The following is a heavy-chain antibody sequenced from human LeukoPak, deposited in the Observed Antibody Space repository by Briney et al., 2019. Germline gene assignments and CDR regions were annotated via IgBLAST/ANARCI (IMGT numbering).Heavy chain of an antibody. Sequence: GGSLRLSCVASGFTFSSNWMHWVRQAPGKGLVWVSTLSGSGITTYYADSVKGRFTISRDNSKNTLYLQMNSLRAEDTAVYYCAKGIYSSGWSYFDYWGHGTLVTVSS. D-gene: IGHD6-19*01. CDR1: GFTFSSNW. CDR3: AKGIYSSGWSYFDY. CDR2: LSGSGITT. V-gene: IGHV3-23*01. J-gene: IGHJ4*01.